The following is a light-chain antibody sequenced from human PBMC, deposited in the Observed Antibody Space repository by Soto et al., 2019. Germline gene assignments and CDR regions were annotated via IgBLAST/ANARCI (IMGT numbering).Light chain of an antibody. CDR3: SSYTSSSTLYV. CDR1: SSDVGGYNY. CDR2: EVS. V-gene: IGLV2-14*01. J-gene: IGLJ1*01. Sequence: VLTQPASVSGSPGQSITISCTGTSSDVGGYNYVSWYQQHPGKAPKLMIYEVSNRPSGVSNRFSGSKSGNTASLTISGLQAEDEADYYCSSYTSSSTLYVFGTGTKVTVL.